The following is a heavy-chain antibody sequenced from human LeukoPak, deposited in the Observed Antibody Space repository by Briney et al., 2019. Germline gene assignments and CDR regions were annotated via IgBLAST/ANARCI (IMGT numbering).Heavy chain of an antibody. CDR3: ARAPGYWSSGFDY. CDR1: GGSISSSSYY. J-gene: IGHJ4*02. D-gene: IGHD3-22*01. Sequence: SETLSLTCTVSGGSISSSSYYWVWIRQPPGKGLEWIGSISFSGSTQYTPSLKSRVNISVDTSKNQFSLKLSSVTAADTAVYYCARAPGYWSSGFDYWGQGTLVTVSS. V-gene: IGHV4-39*01. CDR2: ISFSGST.